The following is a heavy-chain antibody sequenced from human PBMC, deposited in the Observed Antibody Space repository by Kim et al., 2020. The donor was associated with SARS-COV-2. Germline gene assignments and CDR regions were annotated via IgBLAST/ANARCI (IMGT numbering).Heavy chain of an antibody. V-gene: IGHV3-21*01. CDR2: ISSSSSYI. Sequence: GGSLRLSCAASGFTFSSYSMNWVRQAPGKGLEWVSSISSSSSYIYYADSVKGRFTISRDNAKNSLYLQMNSLRAEDTAVYYCAREAYGDYVVIDYWGQGTLVTVSS. D-gene: IGHD4-17*01. CDR3: AREAYGDYVVIDY. J-gene: IGHJ4*02. CDR1: GFTFSSYS.